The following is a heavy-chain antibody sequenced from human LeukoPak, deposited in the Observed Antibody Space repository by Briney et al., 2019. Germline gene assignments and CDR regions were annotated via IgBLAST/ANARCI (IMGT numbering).Heavy chain of an antibody. J-gene: IGHJ4*02. CDR3: ARGDDYSNYVLGY. CDR2: IIPIFGTA. V-gene: IGHV1-69*05. D-gene: IGHD4-11*01. CDR1: GYTFSSYA. Sequence: ASVKVSCKASGYTFSSYAISWVRQAPGQGLEWMGRIIPIFGTANYTQKFQGRVTITTDESTSTAYMELSSLRSEDTAVYYCARGDDYSNYVLGYWGQGTLVSVSS.